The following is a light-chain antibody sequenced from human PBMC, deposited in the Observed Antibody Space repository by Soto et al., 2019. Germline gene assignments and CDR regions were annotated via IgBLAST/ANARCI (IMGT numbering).Light chain of an antibody. V-gene: IGKV3-11*01. J-gene: IGKJ2*01. CDR1: QSVSTN. CDR2: DAS. Sequence: EIVLTQSPATLSLSPGERATLSCRASQSVSTNLAWYQQKPGQAPRVLIYDASDRATGIPARFSGSGSGTDFTLIVSSLEPEDFAVYYCQQRGDWPLYAFGQGTKLEIK. CDR3: QQRGDWPLYA.